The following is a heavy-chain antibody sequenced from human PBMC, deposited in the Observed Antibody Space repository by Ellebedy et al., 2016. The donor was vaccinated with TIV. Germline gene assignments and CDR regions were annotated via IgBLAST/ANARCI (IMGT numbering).Heavy chain of an antibody. CDR2: IIPIFGTA. CDR3: ARDLWGYNWNYDWFDP. Sequence: KISCKGSGYSFTSYWIGWVRQAPGQGLKWMGGIIPIFGTANYAQKFQGRVTITADESTSTAYMELSSLRSEDTAVYYCARDLWGYNWNYDWFDPWGQGTLVTVSS. CDR1: GYSFTSYW. D-gene: IGHD1-7*01. V-gene: IGHV1-69*01. J-gene: IGHJ5*02.